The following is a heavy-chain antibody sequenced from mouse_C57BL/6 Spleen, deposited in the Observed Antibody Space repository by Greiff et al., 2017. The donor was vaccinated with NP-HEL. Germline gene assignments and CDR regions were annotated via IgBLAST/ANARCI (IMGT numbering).Heavy chain of an antibody. CDR1: GYTFTDYE. CDR3: TRVYYGSSRYFDV. CDR2: IDPETGGT. J-gene: IGHJ1*03. D-gene: IGHD1-1*01. V-gene: IGHV1-15*01. Sequence: QVQLQQSGAELVRPGASVTLSCKASGYTFTDYEMHWVKQTPVHGLEWIGAIDPETGGTAYNQKFKGQAILTADKSYSTSYMERRSLTSEDSAVYYCTRVYYGSSRYFDVWGTGTTVTVSS.